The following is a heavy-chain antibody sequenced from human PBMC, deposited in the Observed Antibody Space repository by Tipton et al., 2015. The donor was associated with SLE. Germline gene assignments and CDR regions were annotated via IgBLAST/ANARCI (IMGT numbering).Heavy chain of an antibody. CDR2: IYSGGST. CDR1: GFTFRSYA. D-gene: IGHD6-13*01. Sequence: GSLRLSCAASGFTFRSYAMHWVRQAPGKGLEWVSVIYSGGSTYYADSVKGRFTISRDNSNLYLQMNSLGAEDTAVYYCAGRGYSSSWSSFDVWGRGTLVTVSS. CDR3: AGRGYSSSWSSFDV. J-gene: IGHJ2*01. V-gene: IGHV3-53*01.